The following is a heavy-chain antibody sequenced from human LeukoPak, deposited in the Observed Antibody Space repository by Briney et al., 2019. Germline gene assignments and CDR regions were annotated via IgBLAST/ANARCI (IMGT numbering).Heavy chain of an antibody. CDR3: ARGPHIAAASY. CDR2: IKEDGSIK. CDR1: GFMFSKYW. Sequence: GGSLRLSCVASGFMFSKYWMTWVRQPPGKGLEWVANIKEDGSIKQYVDSVKGRFTISRDNARNSLYLQINSLKADDTALYYCARGPHIAAASYWGQGTLVTVSS. J-gene: IGHJ4*02. V-gene: IGHV3-7*03. D-gene: IGHD6-13*01.